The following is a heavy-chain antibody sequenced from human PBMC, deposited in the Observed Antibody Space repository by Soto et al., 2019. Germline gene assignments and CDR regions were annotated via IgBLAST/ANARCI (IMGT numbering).Heavy chain of an antibody. J-gene: IGHJ5*02. Sequence: SETLSLTCTVSGGSLSPNYWTWIRQPPGKGLEWVGYIYFGGTTSYNPSLRSRVTMTKDTSTSTVYMELNSLTSEDTAVYYCARDQSWHDLVWWFDPWGQGTLVTV. CDR2: IYFGGTT. CDR1: GGSLSPNY. CDR3: ARDQSWHDLVWWFDP. D-gene: IGHD1-1*01. V-gene: IGHV4-59*01.